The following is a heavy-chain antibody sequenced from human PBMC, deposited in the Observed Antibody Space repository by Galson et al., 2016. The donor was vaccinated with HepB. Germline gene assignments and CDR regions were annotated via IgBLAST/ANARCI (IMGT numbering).Heavy chain of an antibody. Sequence: SLRLSCAASGFAFSSYAMSWVRQAPGKGLEWVSGISGSGDSSYSADSVKGRFTISRDNSRNTLYLQMNSLRAEDTAVYYCAKWGYDYLWGSYRYGSLDYWGQGTLVTVSS. CDR1: GFAFSSYA. D-gene: IGHD3-16*02. J-gene: IGHJ4*02. CDR3: AKWGYDYLWGSYRYGSLDY. V-gene: IGHV3-23*01. CDR2: ISGSGDSS.